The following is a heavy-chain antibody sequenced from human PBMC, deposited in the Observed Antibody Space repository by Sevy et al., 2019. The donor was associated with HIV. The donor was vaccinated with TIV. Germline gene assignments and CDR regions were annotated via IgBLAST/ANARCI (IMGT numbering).Heavy chain of an antibody. CDR1: GVSISEYH. CDR3: ARGRAMIDF. CDR2: ISSSGNS. Sequence: SETLSLTCSVSGVSISEYHWNWIRQSAGNRLEWIGRISSSGNSDYNSSFKRRVTISLDTSKNQFSLKLRSATVADTAFYFCARGRAMIDFWGQGIMVTVSS. V-gene: IGHV4-4*07. J-gene: IGHJ4*02.